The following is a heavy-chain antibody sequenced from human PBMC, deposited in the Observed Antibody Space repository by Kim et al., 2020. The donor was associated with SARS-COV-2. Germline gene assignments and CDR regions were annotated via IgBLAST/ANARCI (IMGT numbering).Heavy chain of an antibody. CDR3: ARAPPPNGDYAYYFDY. J-gene: IGHJ4*02. CDR1: GGSISSYY. Sequence: SETLSLTCTVSGGSISSYYWSWIRQPAGKGLEWIGRIYTSGSTNYNPSLKSRVTMSVDTSRNQFSLKLSSVTAADTAVYYCARAPPPNGDYAYYFDYWGQGNLVTVSS. D-gene: IGHD4-17*01. CDR2: IYTSGST. V-gene: IGHV4-4*07.